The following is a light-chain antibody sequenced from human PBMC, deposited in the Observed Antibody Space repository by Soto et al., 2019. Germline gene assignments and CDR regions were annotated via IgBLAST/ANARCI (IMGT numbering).Light chain of an antibody. CDR3: QQRSNWPPT. CDR2: DVS. CDR1: QSVSSY. J-gene: IGKJ5*01. Sequence: EIVFTQSPATLSLSPGERATLSCRASQSVSSYLAWYQQKPGQAPRLLLYDVSNRPTDIPAKFSGSGSVTDFTLTISSLEPEDFAVYYCQQRSNWPPTFGQGTRLEIK. V-gene: IGKV3-11*01.